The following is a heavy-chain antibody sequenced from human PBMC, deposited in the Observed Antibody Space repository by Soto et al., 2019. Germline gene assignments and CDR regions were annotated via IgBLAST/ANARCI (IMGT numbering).Heavy chain of an antibody. CDR2: INPNSGGT. D-gene: IGHD4-17*01. J-gene: IGHJ4*02. Sequence: ASVKVSCKASGYTFTGYYMHWVRQAPGQGLEWMGWINPNSGGTNYAQKFQGWVTMTRDTSISTAYMELSRLRSDDTAVYYCAREVYGDYAYYFDYWGQGTLVTVSS. V-gene: IGHV1-2*04. CDR3: AREVYGDYAYYFDY. CDR1: GYTFTGYY.